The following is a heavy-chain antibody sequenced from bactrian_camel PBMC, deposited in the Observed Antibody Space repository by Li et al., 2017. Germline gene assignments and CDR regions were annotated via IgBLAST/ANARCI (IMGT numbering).Heavy chain of an antibody. CDR3: ARSRFVFRGCDLSTSGYYY. CDR1: GLPFSNSA. D-gene: IGHD5*01. Sequence: VQLVESGGGLVQPGGSLRLPCVASGLPFSNSAMSWVRQAPGKGLEWVSVIMNDGTSLYADSVKGRFTVSRDNTKNTLYLQLNSLQPGDTAMYYCARSRFVFRGCDLSTSGYYYGGQGTQVTVS. CDR2: IMNDGTS. J-gene: IGHJ4*01. V-gene: IGHV3S10*01.